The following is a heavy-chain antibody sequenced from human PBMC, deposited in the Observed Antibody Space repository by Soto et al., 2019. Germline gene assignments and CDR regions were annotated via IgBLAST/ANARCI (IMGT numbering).Heavy chain of an antibody. Sequence: PSETLSLTCTVSGGSISSSSYYWGWIRQSPGKGLEWIVSIYYSGSTYYNPSLKSRVTISVDTSKNQFSLKLSSVTAADTAVYYCVRHWGHWCFFDYWGQGTLVTVSS. CDR1: GGSISSSSYY. V-gene: IGHV4-39*01. CDR2: IYYSGST. CDR3: VRHWGHWCFFDY. J-gene: IGHJ4*02. D-gene: IGHD2-8*02.